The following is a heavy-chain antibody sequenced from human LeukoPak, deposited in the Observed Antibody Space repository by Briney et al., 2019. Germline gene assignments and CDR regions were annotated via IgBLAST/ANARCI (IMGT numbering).Heavy chain of an antibody. J-gene: IGHJ4*02. V-gene: IGHV3-30*02. D-gene: IGHD3-22*01. CDR2: IQDDGAKT. CDR3: ATQTITLVVVISPFDY. CDR1: GFTFNTYP. Sequence: GGSLRLSCAASGFTFNTYPMHWVRQAPGKGLEWGALIQDDGAKTNYADSVRGRFTISRDNSRSTVYLHMNSLNPDDTAVYYCATQTITLVVVISPFDYWGQGALVTVSS.